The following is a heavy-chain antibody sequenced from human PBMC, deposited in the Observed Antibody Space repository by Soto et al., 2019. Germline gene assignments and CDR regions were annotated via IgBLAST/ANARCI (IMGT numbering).Heavy chain of an antibody. Sequence: EGQLVESGGGLVEPGGSLRLSCAASGFIFSSSDMTWVRQAPGKGLEYVSSINYNGIYTFYAEPAKGRFSISRDNAKNSLYRQMYSLTAEDTAVYFCARKSNSDISGYDSSDYWGQGTVVIVSS. CDR3: ARKSNSDISGYDSSDY. CDR2: INYNGIYT. D-gene: IGHD3-22*01. J-gene: IGHJ4*02. CDR1: GFIFSSSD. V-gene: IGHV3-21*06.